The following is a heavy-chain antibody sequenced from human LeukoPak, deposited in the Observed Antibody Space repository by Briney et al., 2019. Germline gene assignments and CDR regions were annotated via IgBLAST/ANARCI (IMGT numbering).Heavy chain of an antibody. Sequence: GGSLRLSCAASGFTFSSYSMNWVRQAPGKGLEWVSSISSSSSYIYYADSVKGRFTISRGNAENTLYLQMSSLRAEDTAVYYCTRDIGVTAWGEWNYWGQGTLVTVSS. CDR3: TRDIGVTAWGEWNY. V-gene: IGHV3-21*01. CDR1: GFTFSSYS. D-gene: IGHD2-15*01. CDR2: ISSSSSYI. J-gene: IGHJ4*02.